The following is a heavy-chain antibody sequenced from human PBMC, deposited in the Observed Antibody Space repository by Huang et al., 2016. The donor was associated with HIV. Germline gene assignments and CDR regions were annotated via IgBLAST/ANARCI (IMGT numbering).Heavy chain of an antibody. V-gene: IGHV3-7*03. CDR1: FTFAAYW. D-gene: IGHD1-7*01. CDR3: ATKTGGMDI. J-gene: IGHJ6*02. CDR2: IRQDESEK. Sequence: VESGGRLVQPGGSTFTFAAYWRSWVRQPPGKGLEWVDNIRQDESEKYYVDSVKGRFNISRDNAKKVLFLEMNNVTVEDTATYYCATKTGGMDIWGQGTTVTVS.